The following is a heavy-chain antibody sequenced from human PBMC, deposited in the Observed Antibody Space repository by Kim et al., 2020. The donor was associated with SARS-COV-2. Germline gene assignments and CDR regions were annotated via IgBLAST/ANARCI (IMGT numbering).Heavy chain of an antibody. Sequence: GRFTISRDNSKNTLYLQMNSLRAEDTAVYYCARDHALRGAYYYYYGMDVWGQGTTVTVSS. CDR3: ARDHALRGAYYYYYGMDV. J-gene: IGHJ6*02. D-gene: IGHD3-10*01. V-gene: IGHV3-30*07.